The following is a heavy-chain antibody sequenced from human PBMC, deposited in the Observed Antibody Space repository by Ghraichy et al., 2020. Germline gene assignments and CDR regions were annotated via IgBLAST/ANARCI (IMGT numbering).Heavy chain of an antibody. CDR2: INKDGSST. V-gene: IGHV3-74*01. J-gene: IGHJ4*02. D-gene: IGHD1-26*01. CDR3: VRGWEKGSFDY. Sequence: GGSLRLSCAASGFTFSSYWMIWVRQGPGKGLEWVSRINKDGSSTINADSVEGRFTISRDNAKNTLYLQMNSLRAEDTAVYYCVRGWEKGSFDYWGQGSLVTVSS. CDR1: GFTFSSYW.